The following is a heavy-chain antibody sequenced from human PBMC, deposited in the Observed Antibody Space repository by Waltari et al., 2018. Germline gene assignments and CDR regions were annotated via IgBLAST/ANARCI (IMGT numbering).Heavy chain of an antibody. D-gene: IGHD2-21*01. CDR1: GGSISSYY. V-gene: IGHV4-4*07. Sequence: QVQLQESGPGLVKPSETLSLTCTVSGGSISSYYWSWIRQPAGKGLEWIGRIYTSGSTNYNPSLKSRVTMSVDTSKNQFSLKLSSVTAADTAVYYCARDRGYCGGDCYPECGCCYYYYMDVWGKGTTVTVSS. J-gene: IGHJ6*03. CDR2: IYTSGST. CDR3: ARDRGYCGGDCYPECGCCYYYYMDV.